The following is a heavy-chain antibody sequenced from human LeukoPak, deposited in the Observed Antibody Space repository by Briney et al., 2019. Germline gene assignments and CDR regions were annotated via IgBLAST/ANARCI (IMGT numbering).Heavy chain of an antibody. D-gene: IGHD1-1*01. CDR3: ARDMQLERAGFDY. J-gene: IGHJ4*02. CDR1: GFTFSSYW. Sequence: PGGSLRLSCAASGFTFSSYWMSWVRQAPGKGLEWVANIKQDGSEKYYVDSVKGRFTISRDNAKNSLYLQMNSLRAEDTAVYYCARDMQLERAGFDYWGQGTLVTVSS. V-gene: IGHV3-7*01. CDR2: IKQDGSEK.